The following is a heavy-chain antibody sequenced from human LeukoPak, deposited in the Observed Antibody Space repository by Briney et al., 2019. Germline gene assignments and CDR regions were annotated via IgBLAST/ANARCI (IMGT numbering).Heavy chain of an antibody. J-gene: IGHJ1*01. V-gene: IGHV4-39*01. CDR3: ASYCSSTSCYDFEYFQH. Sequence: SETLSLTCTVSGGSISSSSYYWGWIRQPPGKGLEWIGSIYYSGSTYYNPSLKSRVTISVDTSKNRFSLKLSSVTAADTAVYYCASYCSSTSCYDFEYFQHWGQGTLVTVSS. CDR1: GGSISSSSYY. CDR2: IYYSGST. D-gene: IGHD2-2*01.